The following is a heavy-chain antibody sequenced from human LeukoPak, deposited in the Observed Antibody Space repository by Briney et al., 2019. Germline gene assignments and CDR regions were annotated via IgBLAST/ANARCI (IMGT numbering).Heavy chain of an antibody. CDR2: INPNSGGT. Sequence: ASVKVSFKASGGTFSSYAISWVRQAPGQGLEWMGWINPNSGGTNYAQKFQGRVTMTRDTSMSTAYMELSRLRSDDTAVYYCARGGIQLWFLVDYWGQGTLVTVSS. CDR3: ARGGIQLWFLVDY. J-gene: IGHJ4*02. V-gene: IGHV1-2*02. D-gene: IGHD5-18*01. CDR1: GGTFSSYA.